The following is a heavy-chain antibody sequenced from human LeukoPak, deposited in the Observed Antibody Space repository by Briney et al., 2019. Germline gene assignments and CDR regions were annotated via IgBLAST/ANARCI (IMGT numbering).Heavy chain of an antibody. J-gene: IGHJ4*02. D-gene: IGHD2-21*01. V-gene: IGHV3-23*01. Sequence: ASVKVSCEASGYTFTGYYMRWVRQAPGKGLEWVSAISGSGSTTYYADSVKGRLTISRDHSKNTLFLQMNSLRAEDTAEYYCAKTPVGDWGVSDSWGQGTLVTVSS. CDR3: AKTPVGDWGVSDS. CDR2: ISGSGSTT. CDR1: GYTFTGYY.